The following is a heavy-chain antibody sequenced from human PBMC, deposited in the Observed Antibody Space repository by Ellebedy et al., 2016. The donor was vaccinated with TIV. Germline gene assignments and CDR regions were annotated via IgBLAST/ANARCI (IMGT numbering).Heavy chain of an antibody. Sequence: SETLSLTCTVSGGSISSYYWSWIRQPPGKGLEWIGYIYYSGSTNYNPSLKSRVTISVDRSKNQFSLKLSSVTAADTAVYYCARSSGYYYFPDYWGQGTLVTVSS. CDR1: GGSISSYY. D-gene: IGHD3-22*01. V-gene: IGHV4-59*12. J-gene: IGHJ4*02. CDR3: ARSSGYYYFPDY. CDR2: IYYSGST.